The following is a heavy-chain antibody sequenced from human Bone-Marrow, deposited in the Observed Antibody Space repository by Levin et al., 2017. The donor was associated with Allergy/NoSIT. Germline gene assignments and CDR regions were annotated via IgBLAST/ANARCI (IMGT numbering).Heavy chain of an antibody. CDR1: GFSLSTIGVG. CDR3: AHSGYYDSMNYINAFDI. CDR2: IYWDDDK. V-gene: IGHV2-5*02. J-gene: IGHJ3*02. D-gene: IGHD3-10*01. Sequence: KKSGPTLVKPTQTLTLTCNFSGFSLSTIGVGVGWIRQPPGKALEWLGLIYWDDDKRQSPSLKTRLTITKDTSKNQVVLTMTNLDPGDTATYYCAHSGYYDSMNYINAFDIWGQGTMVTVSS.